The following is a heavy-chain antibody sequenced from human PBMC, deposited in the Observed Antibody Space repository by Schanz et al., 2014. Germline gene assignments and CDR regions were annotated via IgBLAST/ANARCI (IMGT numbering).Heavy chain of an antibody. CDR1: GFTVSSNY. D-gene: IGHD5-12*01. CDR3: ARDKGRDGYNLAVDV. Sequence: EVQLVESGGGLIQPGGSLRLSCAVSGFTVSSNYMSWVRQAPGKGMEWVSTVYMSAASTRYADSVKGRVIISSVSAKNALCLQMNSLRPEDGARYFRARDKGRDGYNLAVDVWGQGTLVTVSS. J-gene: IGHJ3*01. CDR2: VYMSAAST. V-gene: IGHV3-53*01.